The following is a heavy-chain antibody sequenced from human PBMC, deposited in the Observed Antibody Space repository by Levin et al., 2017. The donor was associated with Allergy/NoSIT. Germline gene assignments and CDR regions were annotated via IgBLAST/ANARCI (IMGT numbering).Heavy chain of an antibody. Sequence: GESLKISCAASGFTFDDYGMSWVRQAPGKGLEWVSGINWNGGSTGYADSVKGRFTISRDNAKNSLYLQMNSLRAEDTALYYCARLKLPLLWFGELSLRDSYFDYWGQGTLVTVSS. CDR1: GFTFDDYG. J-gene: IGHJ4*02. D-gene: IGHD3-10*01. CDR3: ARLKLPLLWFGELSLRDSYFDY. V-gene: IGHV3-20*04. CDR2: INWNGGST.